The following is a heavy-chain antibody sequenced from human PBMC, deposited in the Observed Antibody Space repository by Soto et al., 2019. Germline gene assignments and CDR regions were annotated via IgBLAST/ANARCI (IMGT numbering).Heavy chain of an antibody. CDR1: GGTFSRHA. D-gene: IGHD3-10*01. CDR2: IIPIFGTA. Sequence: QVQLVQSGAEVRKPGSSVKVSCKASGGTFSRHAISWVRQAPGQGLEWMGGIIPIFGTANHAQKSQGRVTIIADESTSTVYMELSSLRSEDTAMYYCARGSKDSYPGSRIFDFWGRGTLVTVSS. CDR3: ARGSKDSYPGSRIFDF. J-gene: IGHJ4*02. V-gene: IGHV1-69*01.